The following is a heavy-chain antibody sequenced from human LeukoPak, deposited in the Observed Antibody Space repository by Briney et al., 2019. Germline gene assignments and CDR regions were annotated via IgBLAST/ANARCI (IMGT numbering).Heavy chain of an antibody. V-gene: IGHV3-7*03. D-gene: IGHD6-19*01. CDR3: ARDPKHIIAVAGTGDY. CDR2: INQDGSEI. CDR1: GFTFSSYW. J-gene: IGHJ4*02. Sequence: PGGSLRLSCAASGFTFSSYWMSWVRQAPGKGLEWVANINQDGSEIHYVDSLKGRFTISRDNARNSLYLQINSLRAEDTAVYYCARDPKHIIAVAGTGDYWGQGTLVTVSS.